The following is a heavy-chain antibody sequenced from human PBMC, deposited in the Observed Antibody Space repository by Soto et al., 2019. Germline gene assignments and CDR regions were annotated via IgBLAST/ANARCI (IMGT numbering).Heavy chain of an antibody. CDR2: INAANGDT. D-gene: IGHD6-13*01. V-gene: IGHV1-3*01. CDR1: GYTFTSYG. J-gene: IGHJ5*02. Sequence: ASVKVSCKASGYTFTSYGIHWVRQAPGQRLEWMGWINAANGDTIYSPKFQGRVAITRDTSASTAYMELSSLRSEDTALYYCVRRHVSATGIDWFDPWGQGTLVTVSS. CDR3: VRRHVSATGIDWFDP.